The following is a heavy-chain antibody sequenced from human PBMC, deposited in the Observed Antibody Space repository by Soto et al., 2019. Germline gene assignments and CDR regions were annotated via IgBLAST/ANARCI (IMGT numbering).Heavy chain of an antibody. Sequence: EVQLVESGGGLVQPGGSLRLSCAASGFAFSSHWMTWVRQAPGKGLEWVANIKQDASETYYVDSVKGRFTISRDNAKKSLYLQMNSLRVEDTAVYYCARDRGTSEARWGQGALVTVSS. V-gene: IGHV3-7*03. CDR2: IKQDASET. J-gene: IGHJ4*02. D-gene: IGHD1-7*01. CDR1: GFAFSSHW. CDR3: ARDRGTSEAR.